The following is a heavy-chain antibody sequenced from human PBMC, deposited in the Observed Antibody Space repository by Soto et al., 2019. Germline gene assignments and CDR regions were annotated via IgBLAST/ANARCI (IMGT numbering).Heavy chain of an antibody. CDR1: GFPFSSYG. CDR2: IWYDGSNK. J-gene: IGHJ1*01. V-gene: IGHV3-33*01. Sequence: GGSLRLSCAPSGFPFSSYGMHWVRQAPGKGLEWVAVIWYDGSNKYYADSVKGRFTISRDNSKNTLYLQMNSLRAEDTAVYYCARDRSTGYRTAFQHWGQGTLVTVS. CDR3: ARDRSTGYRTAFQH. D-gene: IGHD6-25*01.